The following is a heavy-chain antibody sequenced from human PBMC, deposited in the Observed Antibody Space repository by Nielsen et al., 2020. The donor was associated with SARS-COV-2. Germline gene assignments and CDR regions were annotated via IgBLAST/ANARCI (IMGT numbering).Heavy chain of an antibody. Sequence: GGSLRLSCAASGFTFSSYAMHWVRQAPGKGLEWVAVISYDGSNKYYADSVKGRFTISRDNSKNTLYLQMNSLRAEDTAVYYCARAQAPQYSSGWYWRDWFDPWGQGTLVTVSS. V-gene: IGHV3-30-3*01. CDR2: ISYDGSNK. J-gene: IGHJ5*02. CDR1: GFTFSSYA. D-gene: IGHD6-19*01. CDR3: ARAQAPQYSSGWYWRDWFDP.